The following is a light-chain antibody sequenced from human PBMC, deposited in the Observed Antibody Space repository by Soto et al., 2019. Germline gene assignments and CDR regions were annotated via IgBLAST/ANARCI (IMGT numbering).Light chain of an antibody. CDR1: QSISSN. J-gene: IGKJ1*01. CDR2: AAS. Sequence: EIVMTQSPATLSVSPGERVTLSCRASQSISSNLAWYQQKPGLAPRLLFYAASTRATGIPARFSGSGSGTEFTVTISSLQSEDFAVYYCQQYNDWPLTLGQGTKVEIK. V-gene: IGKV3-15*01. CDR3: QQYNDWPLT.